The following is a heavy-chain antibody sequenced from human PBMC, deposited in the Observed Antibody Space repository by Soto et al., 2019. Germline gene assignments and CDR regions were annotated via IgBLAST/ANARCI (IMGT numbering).Heavy chain of an antibody. V-gene: IGHV3-33*01. CDR3: ARESYDFWSSSFDY. CDR1: GFTFSSYG. Sequence: QVQLVESGGGVVQPGRSLRLSCAASGFTFSSYGMHWVRQAPGKGLXXXAVIWYDGSNKYYADSVKGRFTXSRDNSKNXXXXXXXXXRAEDTAVYYCARESYDFWSSSFDYWGQGTLVTVSS. J-gene: IGHJ4*02. CDR2: IWYDGSNK. D-gene: IGHD3-3*01.